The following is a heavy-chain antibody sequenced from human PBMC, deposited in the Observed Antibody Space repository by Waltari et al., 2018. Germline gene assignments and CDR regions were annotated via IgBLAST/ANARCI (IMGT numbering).Heavy chain of an antibody. J-gene: IGHJ4*02. CDR3: AKDLWECNSAPDY. CDR2: ITGNGDST. Sequence: EVQVLESGGGLVQPGGSLRLSCAASGFTFSNCAMRWVRQAPGKGLEWVSVITGNGDSTYYADSVKGRFTISIDNSKNTLYLQMNSLRADDTAVYYCAKDLWECNSAPDYWGQGTLVTVSS. CDR1: GFTFSNCA. D-gene: IGHD1-26*01. V-gene: IGHV3-23*01.